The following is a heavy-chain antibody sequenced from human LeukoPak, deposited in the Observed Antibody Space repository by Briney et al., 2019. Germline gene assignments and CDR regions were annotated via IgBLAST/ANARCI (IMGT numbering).Heavy chain of an antibody. D-gene: IGHD2-15*01. CDR2: ISSSSYI. J-gene: IGHJ4*02. Sequence: PGGSLRLSCAASGFTFSSYSMNWVRQAPGKGLEWVSSISSSSYIYYADSAKGRFTISRDNAKNSLYLQMNSLRAEDTAVYYCAREDCSGGSCYSGPAGYWGQGTLVTVSS. CDR1: GFTFSSYS. V-gene: IGHV3-21*01. CDR3: AREDCSGGSCYSGPAGY.